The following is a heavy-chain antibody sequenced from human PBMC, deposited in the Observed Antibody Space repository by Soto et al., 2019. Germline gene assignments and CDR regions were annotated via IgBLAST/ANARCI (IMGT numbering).Heavy chain of an antibody. V-gene: IGHV1-69*13. J-gene: IGHJ3*02. CDR3: AKFGWGGSYSESHASDI. Sequence: GASVKVSCKASGGTFSSYAISWVRQAPGQGFEWMGGIIPIFGTANYAQKFQGRVTITADESTSTAYMELNSLTTEDTALYFCAKFGWGGSYSESHASDIWGQGTMVTVSS. CDR1: GGTFSSYA. D-gene: IGHD1-26*01. CDR2: IIPIFGTA.